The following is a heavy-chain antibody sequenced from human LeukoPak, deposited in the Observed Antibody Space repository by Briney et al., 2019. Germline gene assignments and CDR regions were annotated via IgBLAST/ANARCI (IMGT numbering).Heavy chain of an antibody. CDR1: GFTFNSYA. V-gene: IGHV3-23*01. CDR2: ISGSGGYT. Sequence: GGSLRLSCAASGFTFNSYAMSWVRQAPGKGLEWVSGISGSGGYTYYADSVQGRFTISRDNSKSTLCLQMNSLRAEDTAVYYCAKQLGYCSDGSCYFPYWGQGTLVTVSS. D-gene: IGHD2-15*01. J-gene: IGHJ4*02. CDR3: AKQLGYCSDGSCYFPY.